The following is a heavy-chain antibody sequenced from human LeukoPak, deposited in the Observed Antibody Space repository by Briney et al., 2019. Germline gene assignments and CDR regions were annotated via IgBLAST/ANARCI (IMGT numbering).Heavy chain of an antibody. CDR2: IYPGDSDT. J-gene: IGHJ4*02. CDR3: AKRNGFYFDY. V-gene: IGHV5-51*01. Sequence: GESLKISCKGSGYSFTSYWIGWVRQMPGKGLEWMGIIYPGDSDTTYSPSFQGQVTISVDKSISTAYLQWNSLKASDTTMYFCAKRNGFYFDYWGQGTLVTVSS. D-gene: IGHD3-3*01. CDR1: GYSFTSYW.